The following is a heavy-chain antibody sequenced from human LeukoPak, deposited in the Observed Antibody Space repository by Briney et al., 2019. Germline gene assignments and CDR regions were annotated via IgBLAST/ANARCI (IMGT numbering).Heavy chain of an antibody. D-gene: IGHD5-24*01. CDR1: GGSFSGYY. CDR3: ARRRLGYYFDY. V-gene: IGHV4-34*01. J-gene: IGHJ4*02. Sequence: SETLSLTCGVYGGSFSGYYWSWIRQPPGKRLEWIGEINPRGSTNYNSSLKSRVTLSADTSENQFSLTLNSVTAADTAVYYCARRRLGYYFDYWGQGTLVTVSS. CDR2: INPRGST.